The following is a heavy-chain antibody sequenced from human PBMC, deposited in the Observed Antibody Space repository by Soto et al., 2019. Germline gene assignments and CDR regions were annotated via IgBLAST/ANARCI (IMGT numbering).Heavy chain of an antibody. J-gene: IGHJ4*02. CDR1: GFTFSSYG. CDR2: IWYDGSNK. CDR3: ARDSHVGSGWQLTADY. V-gene: IGHV3-33*01. Sequence: GGSLRLSCXAAGFTFSSYGMHWVRQAPGKGLEWVAVIWYDGSNKYYAESVKGRFTISRDNSKNTLYLQMNNLRAEDTAVYYCARDSHVGSGWQLTADYWGQGTLVTVSS. D-gene: IGHD6-19*01.